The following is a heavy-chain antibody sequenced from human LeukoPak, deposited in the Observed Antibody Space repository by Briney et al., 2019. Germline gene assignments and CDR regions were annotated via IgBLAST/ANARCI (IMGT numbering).Heavy chain of an antibody. D-gene: IGHD6-13*01. CDR2: ISAYNGNT. J-gene: IGHJ4*02. CDR1: GYTFTSYG. Sequence: ASVKVSCKASGYTFTSYGISWVRRAPGQGLDWMGWISAYNGNTNYAQKLQGRVTMTTDTSTSTAYMELRSLRSDDTAVYYCARARRGSSWPLFDYWGQGTLVTVSS. CDR3: ARARRGSSWPLFDY. V-gene: IGHV1-18*01.